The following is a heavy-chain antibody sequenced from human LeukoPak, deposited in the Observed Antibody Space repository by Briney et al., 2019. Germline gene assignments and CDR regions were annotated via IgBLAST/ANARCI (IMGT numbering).Heavy chain of an antibody. CDR2: INAGNGNT. V-gene: IGHV1-3*01. Sequence: ASVKVSCTASGYTFTSYAMHWVRQAPGQRLEWMGWINAGNGNTKYSQKFQGRVTITRDTSASTAYMELSSLRSEDTAVYYCARDRYYYDSSGYYPWFDPWGQGTLVTVSS. D-gene: IGHD3-22*01. CDR1: GYTFTSYA. CDR3: ARDRYYYDSSGYYPWFDP. J-gene: IGHJ5*02.